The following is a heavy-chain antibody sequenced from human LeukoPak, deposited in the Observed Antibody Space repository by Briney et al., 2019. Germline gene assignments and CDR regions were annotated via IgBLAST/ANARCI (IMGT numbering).Heavy chain of an antibody. D-gene: IGHD6-19*01. CDR2: IYYSGST. J-gene: IGHJ3*02. CDR3: ATYSSGWYQDVFDI. Sequence: SETLSLTCTVSGGSISSYYWSWIRQPPGKGLEWIGYIYYSGSTNYNPSLKSRVTISVDTSKNQFSLKLSSVTAADTAVYYCATYSSGWYQDVFDIWGQGTMVTVSS. V-gene: IGHV4-59*08. CDR1: GGSISSYY.